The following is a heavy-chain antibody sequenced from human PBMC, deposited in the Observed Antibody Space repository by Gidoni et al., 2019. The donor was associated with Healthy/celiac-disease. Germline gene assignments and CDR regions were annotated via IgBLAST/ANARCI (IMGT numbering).Heavy chain of an antibody. J-gene: IGHJ6*02. CDR3: ARDLGLYMEYYYGMDV. V-gene: IGHV3-7*01. Sequence: EVQLVESGGGLVQPGGSLRLPCAASGFTFSSYWMSWVRQAPGKGLEGVANIKQDGSEKYYVDSVKGRFTISRDNAKNSLYLQMNSLRAEDTAVYYCARDLGLYMEYYYGMDVWGQGTTVTVSS. D-gene: IGHD1-1*01. CDR1: GFTFSSYW. CDR2: IKQDGSEK.